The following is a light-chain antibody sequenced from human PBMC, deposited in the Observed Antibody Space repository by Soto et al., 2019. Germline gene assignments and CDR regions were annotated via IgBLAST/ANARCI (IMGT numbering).Light chain of an antibody. CDR3: QQKRA. J-gene: IGKJ1*01. CDR1: QSFSSD. V-gene: IGKV1-5*01. Sequence: DIQMTQSPSTLSASVGDRVTITCRASQSFSSDLAWYQQKPGKAPTLLIFDVSNLQSGIPSRFSGSGSGTEFTLSISSVQPDDFGTYYCQQKRAFGQGTKVEIK. CDR2: DVS.